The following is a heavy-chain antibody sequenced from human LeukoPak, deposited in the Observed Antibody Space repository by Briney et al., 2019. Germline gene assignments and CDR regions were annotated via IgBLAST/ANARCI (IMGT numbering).Heavy chain of an antibody. V-gene: IGHV1-2*02. Sequence: ASVKVSCKTSGYTFITYYIHWVRQAPGQGLEWMGWINPHSGGTNFAQKFQGRVTLTRDTSINTAYMELRSLRSDDTAVYYCARVRSGLAGVYNWFDPWGQGTLVTVSS. CDR2: INPHSGGT. J-gene: IGHJ5*02. CDR3: ARVRSGLAGVYNWFDP. CDR1: GYTFITYY. D-gene: IGHD6-19*01.